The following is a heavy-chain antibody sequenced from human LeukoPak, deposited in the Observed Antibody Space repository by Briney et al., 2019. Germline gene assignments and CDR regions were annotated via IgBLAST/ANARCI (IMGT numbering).Heavy chain of an antibody. CDR2: IRYDGSNK. CDR1: GFTFSSYG. CDR3: AKDPSVYVSSGYPN. D-gene: IGHD3-22*01. V-gene: IGHV3-30*02. Sequence: PGGSLRLSCAASGFTFSSYGMHWVRQAPGKGLEWVAFIRYDGSNKYYADSVKGRFTISRDNSKNTLYLQMNSLRAEDTAVYYCAKDPSVYVSSGYPNWGQGTLVTVSS. J-gene: IGHJ4*02.